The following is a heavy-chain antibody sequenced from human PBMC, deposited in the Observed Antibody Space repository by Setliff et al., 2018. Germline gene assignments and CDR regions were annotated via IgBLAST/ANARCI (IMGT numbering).Heavy chain of an antibody. CDR2: VYYSGAA. CDR3: ARGGTFRYFDF. D-gene: IGHD5-12*01. Sequence: SETLSLTCNVSGDSISAASIMAWIRQPPGKGLEFIGYVYYSGAAKYDPSLKSRVTMSVDTSKTQFSLKLNSMTTADTAVYYCARGGTFRYFDFWGQGILVTAPQ. CDR1: GDSISAAS. V-gene: IGHV4-59*01. J-gene: IGHJ4*02.